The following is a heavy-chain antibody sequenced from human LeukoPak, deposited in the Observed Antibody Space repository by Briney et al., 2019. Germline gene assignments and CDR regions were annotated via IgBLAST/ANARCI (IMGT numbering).Heavy chain of an antibody. CDR1: GASISSSSYY. V-gene: IGHV4-39*01. D-gene: IGHD3-22*01. CDR3: ARHPSGSSFDY. J-gene: IGHJ4*02. Sequence: SETLSLTCTVSGASISSSSYYWGWIRQPPGKGLEWLATIHYSGSTYHNPSLKSRVTMSVDTSKNQFSLKLSSVTAADTAVYYCARHPSGSSFDYWGQGTLVTVSS. CDR2: IHYSGST.